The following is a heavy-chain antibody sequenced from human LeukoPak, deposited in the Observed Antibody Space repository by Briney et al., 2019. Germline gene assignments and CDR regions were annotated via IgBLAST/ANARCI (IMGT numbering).Heavy chain of an antibody. CDR3: ARGRYYYDSSGRYWYFDL. V-gene: IGHV4-59*01. Sequence: PSETLSLTCTVSGGSISSYYWSWIRQPPGKGLEWIGYIYYSGSTNYNPSLKSRVTISVDTSKNQFSLKLSSVTAADTAVYYCARGRYYYDSSGRYWYFDLWGRGTLVTVSS. CDR2: IYYSGST. D-gene: IGHD3-22*01. J-gene: IGHJ2*01. CDR1: GGSISSYY.